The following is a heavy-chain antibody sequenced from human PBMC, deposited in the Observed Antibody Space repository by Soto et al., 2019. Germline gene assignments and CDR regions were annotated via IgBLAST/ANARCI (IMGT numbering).Heavy chain of an antibody. J-gene: IGHJ4*02. Sequence: GESLKISCKGSGYSFAGYWITWVRQKPGKGLEWMGRIDPSDSQTYYSPSFRGHVTISVTKSITTVFLQWSSLRASDTVMYYCARQIYDSDTGPNFQYYFDSWGQGTPVTVSS. V-gene: IGHV5-10-1*01. CDR1: GYSFAGYW. CDR3: ARQIYDSDTGPNFQYYFDS. D-gene: IGHD3-22*01. CDR2: IDPSDSQT.